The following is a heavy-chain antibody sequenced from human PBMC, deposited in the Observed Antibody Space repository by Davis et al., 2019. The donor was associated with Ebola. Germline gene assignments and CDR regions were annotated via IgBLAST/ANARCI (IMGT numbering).Heavy chain of an antibody. V-gene: IGHV3-21*01. CDR1: GFTFSTYS. D-gene: IGHD3-16*01. Sequence: EGSLRFSCAASGFTFSTYSMNWVRQAPGKGLEWVSSISSGSYYIYYADSLKGRFTISRDNSKNTLYLQMNSLRAEDTAVYYCAKARRGEIDYWGQGTLVTVSS. J-gene: IGHJ4*02. CDR2: ISSGSYYI. CDR3: AKARRGEIDY.